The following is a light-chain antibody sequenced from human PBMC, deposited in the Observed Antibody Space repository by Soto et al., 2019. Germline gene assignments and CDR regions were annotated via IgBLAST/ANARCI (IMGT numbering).Light chain of an antibody. V-gene: IGKV1-9*01. J-gene: IGKJ5*01. CDR1: QDVSSY. CDR3: QQLKSYPHLT. CDR2: AAS. Sequence: DIQLTQSPSFLSASVGDRVTITCRASQDVSSYLAWYQQKPGKAPKLLIYAASTLQSGVPSRFSGSGSGTEFTLTITSLQPEDFATYYCQQLKSYPHLTFGQGTRLEIK.